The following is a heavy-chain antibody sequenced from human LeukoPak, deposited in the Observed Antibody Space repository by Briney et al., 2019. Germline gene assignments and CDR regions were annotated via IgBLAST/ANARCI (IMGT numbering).Heavy chain of an antibody. CDR2: IIPVFGTS. CDR1: GGTFSSYA. D-gene: IGHD2-2*02. CDR3: ARVTGGRYCSTTSCYMRGWFDP. J-gene: IGHJ5*02. V-gene: IGHV1-69*13. Sequence: ASVKVSCKASGGTFSSYAISWVRQAPGQGLEWMGGIIPVFGTSNYAQKFQGRVTITADESTRTAYMELSSLRSEDTAVYYCARVTGGRYCSTTSCYMRGWFDPWGQGTLVTVS.